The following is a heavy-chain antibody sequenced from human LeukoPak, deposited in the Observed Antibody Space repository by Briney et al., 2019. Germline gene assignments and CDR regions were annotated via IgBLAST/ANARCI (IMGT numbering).Heavy chain of an antibody. CDR1: GFTFSSYS. Sequence: GGSLRLSCAASGFTFSSYSMNWVRQAPGKGLEWVSSISSSSSYIYYADSVKGRFTISRDNAKNSLYLQMNSLRAEDTAVYYCARDRLAGYCSGGSCYSGLPDYWGQGTLVTVSS. J-gene: IGHJ4*02. CDR3: ARDRLAGYCSGGSCYSGLPDY. CDR2: ISSSSSYI. D-gene: IGHD2-15*01. V-gene: IGHV3-21*01.